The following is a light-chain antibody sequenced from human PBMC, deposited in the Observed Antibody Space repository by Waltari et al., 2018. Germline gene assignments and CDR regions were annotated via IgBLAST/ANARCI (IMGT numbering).Light chain of an antibody. CDR1: SSNIGINY. CDR2: RNN. Sequence: QSVLTQPPSASETPGQRVTLSCSGSSSNIGINYVYWYQQFPGTAPKLLIYRNNQRPSGVPDRFSGSKSGTSASLAISGLRSEDEADYYCASWDDSLRGVLFGGGTKLTVL. V-gene: IGLV1-47*01. J-gene: IGLJ2*01. CDR3: ASWDDSLRGVL.